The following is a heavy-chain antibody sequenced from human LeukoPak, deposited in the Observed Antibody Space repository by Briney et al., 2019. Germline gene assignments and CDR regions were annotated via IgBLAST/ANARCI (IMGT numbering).Heavy chain of an antibody. Sequence: SETLSLTCTVSSGSIRSGDYYWSWIRQPPGKGLEWIGYVYNSGSTNYNPSLKSRVTILIETSKNQFSLKLSSVTAADTAMYYCARGGDAYYFHYWGQGTLVTVSS. D-gene: IGHD5-24*01. V-gene: IGHV4-61*08. J-gene: IGHJ4*02. CDR3: ARGGDAYYFHY. CDR2: VYNSGST. CDR1: SGSIRSGDYY.